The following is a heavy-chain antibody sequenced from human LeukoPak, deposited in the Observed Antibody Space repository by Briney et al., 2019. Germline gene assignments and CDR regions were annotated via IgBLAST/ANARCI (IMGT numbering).Heavy chain of an antibody. D-gene: IGHD1/OR15-1a*01. V-gene: IGHV3-23*01. CDR1: GFTFSSYD. CDR3: ARGGNWDKFFIDS. J-gene: IGHJ4*02. CDR2: ISGSGGST. Sequence: QTGGSLRLSCAASGFTFSSYDMSWVRQAPGKGLEWVSAISGSGGSTYYADSVKGRFTVSRDISKNTLYLQMNGLRAEDTAVYFCARGGNWDKFFIDSWGQGTLVTVSP.